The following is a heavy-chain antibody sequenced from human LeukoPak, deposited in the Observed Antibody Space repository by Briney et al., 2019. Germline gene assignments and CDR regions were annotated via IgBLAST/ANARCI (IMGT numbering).Heavy chain of an antibody. CDR3: ASQAVAEHYWGY. J-gene: IGHJ4*02. V-gene: IGHV1-8*01. Sequence: ASVKVSCKASGYTFTSYDINWVRQATGQGLEWMGWMNPNSGNTGYAQKFQGRVTMTRNTSTSTAYMELSSLRSEDTAVYYCASQAVAEHYWGYWGQGTLVTVSS. CDR2: MNPNSGNT. CDR1: GYTFTSYD. D-gene: IGHD6-19*01.